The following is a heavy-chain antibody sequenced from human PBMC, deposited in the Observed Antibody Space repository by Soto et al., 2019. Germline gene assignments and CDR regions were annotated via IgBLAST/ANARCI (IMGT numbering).Heavy chain of an antibody. V-gene: IGHV3-74*01. CDR3: ARDNSGLCGGECYSDF. J-gene: IGHJ4*01. D-gene: IGHD2-21*01. Sequence: HPGGSLRLSCAASGFTFSNYWMHWVRQAPGKGLVWVSRINGDGSTVSYADSVKGRFTISRDNAKNTMYLQMNSLRAEDTALYYCARDNSGLCGGECYSDFWGQGTLVTVSS. CDR2: INGDGSTV. CDR1: GFTFSNYW.